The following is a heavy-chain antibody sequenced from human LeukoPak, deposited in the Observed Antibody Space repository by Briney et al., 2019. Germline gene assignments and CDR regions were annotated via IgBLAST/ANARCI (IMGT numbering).Heavy chain of an antibody. V-gene: IGHV3-23*01. CDR3: AQGGYFAFDM. J-gene: IGHJ3*02. CDR1: GFTFSSYS. Sequence: GGFLRLSCAASGFTFSSYSISWVRQAPGKGLEWVSAISGSGGSTYYADSVKGRFTISRDNSKDTLYLQMDSLRAEDTAVYYCAQGGYFAFDMWGQGTMVTVSS. CDR2: ISGSGGST. D-gene: IGHD2-2*03.